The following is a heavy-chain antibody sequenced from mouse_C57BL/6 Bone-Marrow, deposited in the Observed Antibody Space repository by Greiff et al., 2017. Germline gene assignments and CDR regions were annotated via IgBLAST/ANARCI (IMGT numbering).Heavy chain of an antibody. D-gene: IGHD1-1*01. CDR3: TTFGTTVPQAWCDY. CDR1: GFNIKDDY. Sequence: EVQLQQSGAELVRPGASVKLSCTASGFNIKDDYMHWVKQRPEQGLEWIGWIDPENGDTEYASKFQGKATITADTSSNTAYLQLSSLTSEDTAVYYCTTFGTTVPQAWCDYWGQGTLVTVSA. J-gene: IGHJ3*01. V-gene: IGHV14-4*01. CDR2: IDPENGDT.